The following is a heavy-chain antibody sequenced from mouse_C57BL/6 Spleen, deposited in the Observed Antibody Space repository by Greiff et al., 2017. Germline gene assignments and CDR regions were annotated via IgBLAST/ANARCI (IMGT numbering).Heavy chain of an antibody. V-gene: IGHV1-69*01. J-gene: IGHJ4*01. D-gene: IGHD1-1*01. CDR2: IDTSDSYT. CDR3: ARRGGSSLYYAMDY. Sequence: QVQLQQPGAELVMPGASVKLSCKASGYTFTSYWMHWVKQRPGQGLEWIGEIDTSDSYTNYNQKFKGKSTLTVDKSSSTAYMQLSSLTSEDSAVYYSARRGGSSLYYAMDYWGQGTSVTVSS. CDR1: GYTFTSYW.